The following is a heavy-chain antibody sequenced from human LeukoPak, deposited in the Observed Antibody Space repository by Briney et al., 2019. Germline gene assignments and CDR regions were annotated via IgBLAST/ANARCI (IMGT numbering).Heavy chain of an antibody. CDR2: ISGSGGST. V-gene: IGHV3-23*01. J-gene: IGHJ6*02. Sequence: GGSLSLSCAASGFTFSSYAMSWVRQAPGKGLEWVSAISGSGGSTYYADSVKGRFTISRDNSTNTLYLQMNSLRAEDTAVYYCAKDLYSGYDPTYYYYGMDVWGQGTTVTVSS. D-gene: IGHD5-12*01. CDR1: GFTFSSYA. CDR3: AKDLYSGYDPTYYYYGMDV.